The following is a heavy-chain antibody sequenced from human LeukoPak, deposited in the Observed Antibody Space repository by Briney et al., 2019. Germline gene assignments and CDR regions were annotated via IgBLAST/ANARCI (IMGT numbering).Heavy chain of an antibody. J-gene: IGHJ4*02. D-gene: IGHD6-13*01. CDR2: IYYSGST. CDR3: ARGEGIAEEFDY. CDR1: GGSISSYY. V-gene: IGHV4-59*12. Sequence: PETLSLTCTVSGGSISSYYWSWIRQPPGKGLEWIGYIYYSGSTNYNPSLKSRVTISVDTSKNQFSLKLSSVTAADTAVYYCARGEGIAEEFDYWGQGTLVTVSS.